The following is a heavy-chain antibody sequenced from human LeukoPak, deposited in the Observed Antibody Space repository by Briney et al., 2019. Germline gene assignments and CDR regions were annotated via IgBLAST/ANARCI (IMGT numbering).Heavy chain of an antibody. D-gene: IGHD6-19*01. V-gene: IGHV3-21*01. CDR3: ARDPGSGFFSYYFDY. J-gene: IGHJ4*02. CDR1: GFTFSSYS. CDR2: ISSSSSYI. Sequence: GGSLRLSCAASGFTFSSYSMNWVRQAPGKGLEWVSSISSSSSYIYYADSVKGRFTISRDNAKNSLYLQMNSLRAEDTAVYYCARDPGSGFFSYYFDYWGQGTLVTVSS.